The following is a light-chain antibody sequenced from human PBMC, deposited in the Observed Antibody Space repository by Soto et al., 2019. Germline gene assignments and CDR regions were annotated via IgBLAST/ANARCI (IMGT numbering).Light chain of an antibody. CDR3: MQALQTPPT. V-gene: IGKV2-28*01. Sequence: IVITHSPLSLPVTPGEPASISCRSSQSLLHSNGYNYLDWYLQKPGQSPQLLIYLGSNRASGVPDRFSGSGSGTDFTLRISRVEAEDVGVYYCMQALQTPPTLGQGTKVDIK. J-gene: IGKJ1*01. CDR1: QSLLHSNGYNY. CDR2: LGS.